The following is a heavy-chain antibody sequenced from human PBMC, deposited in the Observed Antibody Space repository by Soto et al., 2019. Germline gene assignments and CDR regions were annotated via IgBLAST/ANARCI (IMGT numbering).Heavy chain of an antibody. J-gene: IGHJ6*02. CDR2: IYYSGST. D-gene: IGHD3-22*01. CDR1: GGSISSYY. CDR3: ARGYYYDSSGYFYFDYQGGMDV. V-gene: IGHV4-59*01. Sequence: NPSETLSLTCTVSGGSISSYYWSWIRQPPGKGLEWIGYIYYSGSTNYNPSLKSRVTISVDTSKNQFSLKLSSVTAADTAVYYCARGYYYDSSGYFYFDYQGGMDVWGQGTTVTVSS.